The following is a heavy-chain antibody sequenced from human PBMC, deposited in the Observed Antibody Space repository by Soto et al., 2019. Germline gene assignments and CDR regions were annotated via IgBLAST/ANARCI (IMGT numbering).Heavy chain of an antibody. CDR3: ARVYCSSARCDLHSSYFDY. CDR1: GFTFSDHY. J-gene: IGHJ4*02. V-gene: IGHV3-72*01. D-gene: IGHD2-2*01. CDR2: TRNKANSYTT. Sequence: EVQLVESGGGLVQPGGSLRLSCAVSGFTFSDHYMDWVRQAPGKGLEWVGRTRNKANSYTTEYAASVKGRFTISRDDSKSSLYLQMNSLKTEDTAVYYCARVYCSSARCDLHSSYFDYWGQGTLVTVSS.